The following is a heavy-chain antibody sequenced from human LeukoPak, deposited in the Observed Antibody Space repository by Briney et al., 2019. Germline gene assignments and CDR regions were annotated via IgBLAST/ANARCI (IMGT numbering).Heavy chain of an antibody. D-gene: IGHD3-10*01. CDR1: GFTFDDYG. J-gene: IGHJ4*02. Sequence: GGSLRLSCAASGFTFDDYGMSWVRQAPGKGLEWVGFIRSKAYGGTTEYAASVKGRFTISRDDSKSIAYLQMNSLKTEDTAVYYCTRVAPRMVRGVTPLDYWGQGTLVTVSS. CDR3: TRVAPRMVRGVTPLDY. CDR2: IRSKAYGGTT. V-gene: IGHV3-49*04.